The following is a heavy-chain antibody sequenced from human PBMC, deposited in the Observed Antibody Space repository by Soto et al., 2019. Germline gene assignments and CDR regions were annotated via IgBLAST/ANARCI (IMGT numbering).Heavy chain of an antibody. J-gene: IGHJ6*02. CDR1: GFTFSSYS. Sequence: PGGSLRLSCAASGFTFSSYSMNWVRQAPGKGLEWVSSISSSSSYIYYADSVKGRFTISRDNAKNSLYLQMNSLRAEDTAVYYCARDRADCSGGSCYFGMDVWGQGTTVTVSS. V-gene: IGHV3-21*01. CDR2: ISSSSSYI. CDR3: ARDRADCSGGSCYFGMDV. D-gene: IGHD2-15*01.